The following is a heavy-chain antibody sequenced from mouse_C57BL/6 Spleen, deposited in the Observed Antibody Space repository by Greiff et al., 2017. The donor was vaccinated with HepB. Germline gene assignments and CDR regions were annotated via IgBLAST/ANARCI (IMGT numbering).Heavy chain of an antibody. J-gene: IGHJ4*01. CDR2: ISSGSSNI. CDR1: GFTFSDYG. CDR3: ARIRSCAMDY. Sequence: EVQGVESGGGLVKPGGSLKLSCAASGFTFSDYGMHWVRQAPEKGLEWVAYISSGSSNIYYADTVKGRFTISRNNAKNTLVLQMTSLRSEDTAMYYCARIRSCAMDYWGQGTSVTVSS. D-gene: IGHD6-1*01. V-gene: IGHV5-17*01.